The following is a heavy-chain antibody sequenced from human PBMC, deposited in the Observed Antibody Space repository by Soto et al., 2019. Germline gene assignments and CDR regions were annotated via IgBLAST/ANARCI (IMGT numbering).Heavy chain of an antibody. CDR1: GFTFSSYG. V-gene: IGHV3-33*01. D-gene: IGHD3-9*01. CDR2: IWYDGSNK. CDR3: ARVLTVSSPKPGKIYYYGMDV. J-gene: IGHJ6*02. Sequence: GGSLRLSCAASGFTFSSYGMHWVRQAPGKGLEWVAVIWYDGSNKYYADSVKGRFTISRDNSKNTLYLQMNSLRAEDTAVYYCARVLTVSSPKPGKIYYYGMDVWGQGTTVTVSS.